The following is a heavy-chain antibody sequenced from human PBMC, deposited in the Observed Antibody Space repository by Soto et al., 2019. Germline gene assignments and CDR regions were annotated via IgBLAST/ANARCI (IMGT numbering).Heavy chain of an antibody. J-gene: IGHJ4*02. CDR3: ARRKQPGDHFDY. D-gene: IGHD4-17*01. CDR2: ISAYNGNT. Sequence: ASVKVSCKASGYTFTSYGISWVRRAPGQGLEWMGWISAYNGNTNYAQKLQGRVTMTTDTSTSTAYMELRSLRSDDTAVYYCARRKQPGDHFDYWGQGTLVTVSS. CDR1: GYTFTSYG. V-gene: IGHV1-18*01.